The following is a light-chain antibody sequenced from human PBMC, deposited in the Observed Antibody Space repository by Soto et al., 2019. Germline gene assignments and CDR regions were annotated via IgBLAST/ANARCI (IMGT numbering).Light chain of an antibody. Sequence: DIVMTQSPVSLAVSLGERATINCKSSQSVLYSSNNKNYLAWYQQKPGQPPQLLIYWASTRESGVPDRFSGSGPGTDFTLTISNLQAEDVAVYYCQQYYTAPLTFGGGTKVEIK. CDR1: QSVLYSSNNKNY. J-gene: IGKJ4*01. CDR2: WAS. V-gene: IGKV4-1*01. CDR3: QQYYTAPLT.